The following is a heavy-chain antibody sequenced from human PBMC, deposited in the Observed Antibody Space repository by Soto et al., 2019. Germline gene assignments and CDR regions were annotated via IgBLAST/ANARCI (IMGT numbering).Heavy chain of an antibody. CDR2: IYHSGST. CDR3: ARHSRYNTMSRKYYHYYYMDV. D-gene: IGHD1-1*01. V-gene: IGHV4-59*08. CDR1: GGSISRYY. Sequence: SETLSLTCTVSGGSISRYYWSWIRQPPGKGLEWIGHIYHSGSTNYNPSLKSRVTMSVDTSKNQFSLKLSSVTAADTAVYYCARHSRYNTMSRKYYHYYYMDVWGKATTVTVS. J-gene: IGHJ6*03.